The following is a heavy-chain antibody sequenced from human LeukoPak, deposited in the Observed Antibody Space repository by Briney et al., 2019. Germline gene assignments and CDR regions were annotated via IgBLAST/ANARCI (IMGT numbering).Heavy chain of an antibody. J-gene: IGHJ1*01. CDR1: GFTFSSYA. Sequence: PGGSLRLSCAASGFTFSSYAMSWVRQAPGKGLEWVSGISGSGGNTYYADSVKGRFTISRDNSKNTLYLQMSSLRAEDTALYYCATYGGNTAEYFQHWGQGTLVTVSS. CDR3: ATYGGNTAEYFQH. CDR2: ISGSGGNT. V-gene: IGHV3-23*01. D-gene: IGHD4-23*01.